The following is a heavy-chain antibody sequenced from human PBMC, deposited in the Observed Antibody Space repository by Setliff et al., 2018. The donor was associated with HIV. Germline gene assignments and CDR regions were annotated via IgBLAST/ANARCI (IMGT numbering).Heavy chain of an antibody. CDR3: ARRRPPPSGSYSKYYMDV. V-gene: IGHV4-39*07. CDR1: GASISSGGYY. D-gene: IGHD1-26*01. J-gene: IGHJ6*03. CDR2: IYYSGST. Sequence: KPSETLSLTCSVSGASISSGGYYWGWIRQPPGKGLEWIGSIYYSGSTYYNPSLKSRVTISIDTSKNEFSLKVSSVTAADTAVYYCARRRPPPSGSYSKYYMDVWGKGTTVTVSS.